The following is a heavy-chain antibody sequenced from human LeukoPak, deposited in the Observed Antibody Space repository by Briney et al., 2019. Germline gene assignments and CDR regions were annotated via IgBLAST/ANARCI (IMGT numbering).Heavy chain of an antibody. J-gene: IGHJ4*01. CDR2: INGDGSGT. CDR3: TKDKFGDYVFND. D-gene: IGHD4-17*01. Sequence: GGSLRLSCAASGFTFSSYWMHWVRQAPGEGLVWVSRINGDGSGTVYADSVKGRLTVSRDNAKNTLYLQMNSLRVADTAVYYCTKDKFGDYVFNDWGHGTLVSVSS. CDR1: GFTFSSYW. V-gene: IGHV3-74*01.